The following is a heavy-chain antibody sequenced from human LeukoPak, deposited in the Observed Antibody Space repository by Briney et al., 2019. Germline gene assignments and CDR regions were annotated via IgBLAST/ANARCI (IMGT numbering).Heavy chain of an antibody. V-gene: IGHV3-7*01. CDR3: SRNIHNGWFGESPYYFDY. D-gene: IGHD3-10*01. CDR2: IKQDGSEK. CDR1: GFTFSSYW. J-gene: IGHJ4*02. Sequence: GGSLRLSCAASGFTFSSYWMSWVRQAPGKGLEWVANIKQDGSEKYYVDSVKGRFTISRDNAKNSLYLQMNSLRAEDTAVYYRSRNIHNGWFGESPYYFDYWGQGALVTVSS.